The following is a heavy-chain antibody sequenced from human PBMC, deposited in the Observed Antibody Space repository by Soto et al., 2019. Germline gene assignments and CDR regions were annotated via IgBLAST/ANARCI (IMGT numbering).Heavy chain of an antibody. V-gene: IGHV4-31*03. Sequence: QVQLRESGPGLVKTSQTLSLTCSVSGGSIRSSAYYWSWIRQYPGKGLEWIGYIYYSGKTSYNPSLKSRVTISVDTSKNQFSLRLSSVTAADTAVYYCARDLPYSGLFDYWGQGTLVTVSS. CDR1: GGSIRSSAYY. D-gene: IGHD5-12*01. CDR2: IYYSGKT. J-gene: IGHJ4*02. CDR3: ARDLPYSGLFDY.